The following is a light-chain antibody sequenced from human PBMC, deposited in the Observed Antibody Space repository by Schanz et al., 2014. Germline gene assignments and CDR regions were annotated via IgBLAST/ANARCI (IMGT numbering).Light chain of an antibody. J-gene: IGLJ3*02. V-gene: IGLV1-40*01. Sequence: QSVLTQPPSVSGAPGQRVTISCTGSSSNIGAGYDVHWYQQLPGTAPKLLIYGNSNRPSGVPDRFSDSKSGTSASLAISGLQSEDEGDYYCATWDDSLNGWVFGGGTKLTVL. CDR2: GNS. CDR1: SSNIGAGYD. CDR3: ATWDDSLNGWV.